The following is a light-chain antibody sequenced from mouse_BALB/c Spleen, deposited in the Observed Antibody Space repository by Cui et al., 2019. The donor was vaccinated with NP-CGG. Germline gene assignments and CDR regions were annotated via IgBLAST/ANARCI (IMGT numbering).Light chain of an antibody. J-gene: IGLJ1*01. Sequence: QAVLTQESAPTTSPGETVKLTCRSSTGAVTTSNYANWVQEKPDHLFTGLIGGTNNRAPGVPARFSGSLIGDKAALTITGAQTEDDAIYFCALWYSNHWVFGGGTKLTVL. V-gene: IGLV1*01. CDR1: TGAVTTSNY. CDR3: ALWYSNHWV. CDR2: GTN.